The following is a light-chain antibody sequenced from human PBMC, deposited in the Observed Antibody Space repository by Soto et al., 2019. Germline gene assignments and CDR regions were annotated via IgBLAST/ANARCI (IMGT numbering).Light chain of an antibody. J-gene: IGKJ1*01. Sequence: DIVVTQSPDSLAVSLGERATINCKSSQSVLYSSNNKNYLAWYQQKPGQPPKLLIYWASTRESGVPDRFSGSGSVTDFTLAISGLQAEGVAVYFCQPDYRPWTFGEGTKVEIK. V-gene: IGKV4-1*01. CDR1: QSVLYSSNNKNY. CDR3: QPDYRPWT. CDR2: WAS.